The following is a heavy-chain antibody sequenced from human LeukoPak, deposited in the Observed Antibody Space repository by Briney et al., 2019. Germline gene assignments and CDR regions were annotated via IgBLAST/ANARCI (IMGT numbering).Heavy chain of an antibody. J-gene: IGHJ6*02. D-gene: IGHD3-10*01. V-gene: IGHV3-23*01. Sequence: PGGSLRLSCAASGFTFSSYAMSWVRQAPGKGLEWVSAISGSGGSTYYADSVKGRFTISRDNSKNTLYLQMNSLRAEDTAVYYCASPGLWFGELPQDVLPVYYYGMDVWGQGTTVTVSS. CDR3: ASPGLWFGELPQDVLPVYYYGMDV. CDR2: ISGSGGST. CDR1: GFTFSSYA.